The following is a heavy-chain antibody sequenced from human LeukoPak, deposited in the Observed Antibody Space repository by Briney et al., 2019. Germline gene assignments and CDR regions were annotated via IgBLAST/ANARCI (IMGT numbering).Heavy chain of an antibody. CDR3: GRGSSGYVIDY. V-gene: IGHV4-30-4*01. CDR2: IYYSGST. Sequence: PSQTLSLSCTVSGGSISSGDYYWSWIRQPPGKGLEWIGYIYYSGSTYYNPSLKSRVTISVDTSKNQFSLKLSSVTAADTAVYYCGRGSSGYVIDYWGQGTLVTVSS. CDR1: GGSISSGDYY. J-gene: IGHJ4*02. D-gene: IGHD3-22*01.